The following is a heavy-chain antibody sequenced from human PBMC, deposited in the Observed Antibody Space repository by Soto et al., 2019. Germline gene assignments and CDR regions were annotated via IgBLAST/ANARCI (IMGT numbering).Heavy chain of an antibody. CDR1: GGTFSSYT. Sequence: ASVKVSCKASGGTFSSYTISWVRQAPGQGLEWMGWTNPYNGNTNYAQKLQGRVTMTTDTSTSTAYMELRSLRSDDTAVYYCTRDPVGGNWFDPWGQGTLVTVSS. D-gene: IGHD1-26*01. V-gene: IGHV1-18*01. CDR3: TRDPVGGNWFDP. CDR2: TNPYNGNT. J-gene: IGHJ5*02.